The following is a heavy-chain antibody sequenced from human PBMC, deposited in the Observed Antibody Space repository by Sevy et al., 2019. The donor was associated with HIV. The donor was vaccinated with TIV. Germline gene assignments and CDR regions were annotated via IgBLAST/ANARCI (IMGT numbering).Heavy chain of an antibody. CDR2: INPNNGGT. CDR1: GYSLTGYY. V-gene: IGHV1-2*02. J-gene: IGHJ5*02. Sequence: ASVKVSCKASGYSLTGYYIHWMRQAPGQGLEWMGWINPNNGGTNYAQRFQGRVTMTRDTSISTVSMELTSLRSDDTAVYFCARDFSASGLFVIGNCFDPWGQGTLVTVSS. CDR3: ARDFSASGLFVIGNCFDP. D-gene: IGHD2-15*01.